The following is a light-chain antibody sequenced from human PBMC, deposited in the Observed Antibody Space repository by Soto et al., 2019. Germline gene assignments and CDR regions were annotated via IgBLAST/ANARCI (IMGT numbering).Light chain of an antibody. CDR2: ENN. J-gene: IGLJ3*02. CDR1: SSNIGNNY. V-gene: IGLV1-51*02. Sequence: QSVLTQPPSVSAAPGQKVTISCSGSSSNIGNNYVSWYQQLPGTAPKLLIYENNKRPSGIPDRFSGSKSGTSATLGITGLQTGAEADYYCGTWDSSLSAGRWVFGGGTKLTVL. CDR3: GTWDSSLSAGRWV.